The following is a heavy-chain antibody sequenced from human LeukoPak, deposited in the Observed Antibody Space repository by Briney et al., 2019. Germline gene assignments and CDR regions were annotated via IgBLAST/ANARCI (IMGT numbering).Heavy chain of an antibody. D-gene: IGHD6-13*01. CDR1: GFTFSDYW. CDR2: IDLAGEYT. V-gene: IGHV3-74*01. CDR3: ARVVSDVEAAATFDH. Sequence: GGSLRLSCAASGFTFSDYWMHWVRHAPGKGLVWVSRIDLAGEYTTYADSVKGRFSISRDNSKNTLYFQMNNLRVEDTAIYYCARVVSDVEAAATFDHWGQGTLVTVSS. J-gene: IGHJ4*02.